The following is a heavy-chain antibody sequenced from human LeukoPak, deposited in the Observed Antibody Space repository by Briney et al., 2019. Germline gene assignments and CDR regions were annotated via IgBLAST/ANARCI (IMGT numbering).Heavy chain of an antibody. J-gene: IGHJ5*02. CDR1: GFTFDDYA. Sequence: GRSLRLSCAASGFTFDDYAMHWVRQAPGKGLEWVSGISWNSGSIGYADSVKGRFTISRDNAKNSLYLQMNSLRAEDTAVYYCAKPPGLRRLDPWGQGTLVTVSS. V-gene: IGHV3-9*01. CDR3: AKPPGLRRLDP. CDR2: ISWNSGSI. D-gene: IGHD5-12*01.